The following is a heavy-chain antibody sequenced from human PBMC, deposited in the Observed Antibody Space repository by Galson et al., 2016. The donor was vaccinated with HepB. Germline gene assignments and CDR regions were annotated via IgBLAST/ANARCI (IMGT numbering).Heavy chain of an antibody. J-gene: IGHJ6*02. D-gene: IGHD3-10*01. V-gene: IGHV3-48*01. Sequence: SLRLSCAASGFRFSDYNMNWVRQAPGRGLEWVAYISASSGTIYYADSVKGRFTISRDNANNSLSLQMNSLRAEDTAFYFCARPYTYSFGSGSDFDVLHYGMAVWGQGTTVTVSS. CDR2: ISASSGTI. CDR1: GFRFSDYN. CDR3: ARPYTYSFGSGSDFDVLHYGMAV.